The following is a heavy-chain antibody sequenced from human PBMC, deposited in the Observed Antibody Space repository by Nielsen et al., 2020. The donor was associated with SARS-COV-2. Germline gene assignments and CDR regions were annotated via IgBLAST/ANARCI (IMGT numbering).Heavy chain of an antibody. CDR1: GFTFSSYG. CDR2: IYYSGST. J-gene: IGHJ6*02. D-gene: IGHD3-3*01. V-gene: IGHV4-59*08. Sequence: GSLRLSCAASGFTFSSYGMHWIRQPPGKGLEWIGYIYYSGSTNYNPSLKSRVTISVDTSKNQFSLKLSSVTAADTAVYYCARTITIFGVVIRGSMDVWGQGTTVTVSS. CDR3: ARTITIFGVVIRGSMDV.